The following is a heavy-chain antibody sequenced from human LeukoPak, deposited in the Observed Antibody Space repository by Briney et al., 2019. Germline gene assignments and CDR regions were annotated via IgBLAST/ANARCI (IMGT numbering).Heavy chain of an antibody. V-gene: IGHV3-7*01. CDR3: ARQLGGSGSY. Sequence: GGSLRLSCAASGFTCNNYWRSWVRQAPGKGLEWVANIKQDGSEIYYVDSVKGRFTISRDNTKNSVYLQMNSLRAEDTAVYYCARQLGGSGSYWGQGTLVTVSS. CDR1: GFTCNNYW. J-gene: IGHJ4*02. CDR2: IKQDGSEI. D-gene: IGHD3-10*01.